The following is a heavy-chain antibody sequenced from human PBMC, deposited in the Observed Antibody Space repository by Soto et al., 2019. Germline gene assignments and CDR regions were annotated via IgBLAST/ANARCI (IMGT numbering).Heavy chain of an antibody. Sequence: GGSLRLSCSASGFTFNTFAMHWVRQTPGKGLEFVSAISSNGGNTYYADSVKGRFAISRDNSKNTLYLQMYSLRPEDTALYYCVKEGYMRSDWYGQFDCWGQGTLVTV. CDR2: ISSNGGNT. CDR3: VKEGYMRSDWYGQFDC. CDR1: GFTFNTFA. J-gene: IGHJ4*02. D-gene: IGHD6-19*01. V-gene: IGHV3-64D*06.